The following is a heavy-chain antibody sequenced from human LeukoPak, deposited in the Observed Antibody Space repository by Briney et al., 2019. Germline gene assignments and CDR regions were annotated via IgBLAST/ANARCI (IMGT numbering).Heavy chain of an antibody. Sequence: GGSLRLSCAASGFTFSSYWMSWDRQAPGKGLELVANIKQDGSEKYYVDSVKGRFTISRDNAKNSLYLQMNSLRAEDTAVYYCGREGDAFDIWGQGTMVTVSS. V-gene: IGHV3-7*01. CDR3: GREGDAFDI. CDR2: IKQDGSEK. J-gene: IGHJ3*02. CDR1: GFTFSSYW.